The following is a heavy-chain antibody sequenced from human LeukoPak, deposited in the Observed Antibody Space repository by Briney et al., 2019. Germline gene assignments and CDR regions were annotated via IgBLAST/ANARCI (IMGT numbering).Heavy chain of an antibody. J-gene: IGHJ5*02. CDR1: GGSFSGYY. D-gene: IGHD6-6*01. Sequence: SETLSLTCAVYGGSFSGYYWSWIRQPPGKGLEWIGEINHSGSTNYDPSLKSRVTISVDTSKNQFSLKLSSVTAADTAVYHCARDREYSSSGLVWFDPWGHGILVTVSS. CDR2: INHSGST. V-gene: IGHV4-34*01. CDR3: ARDREYSSSGLVWFDP.